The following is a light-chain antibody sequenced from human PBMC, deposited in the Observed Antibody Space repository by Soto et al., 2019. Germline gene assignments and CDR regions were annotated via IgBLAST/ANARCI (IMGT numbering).Light chain of an antibody. V-gene: IGLV1-51*01. CDR2: DND. J-gene: IGLJ3*02. CDR3: GTWDSSLSVGV. Sequence: QSVLTQPPSVSAAPGQKVTISCSGSISNIGSNDVSWYQQLPGTAPKVLIYDNDKRPSWIPDRFSGSKSGTSATLGITGLQTGDEADYYCGTWDSSLSVGVFGGGTKVTVL. CDR1: ISNIGSND.